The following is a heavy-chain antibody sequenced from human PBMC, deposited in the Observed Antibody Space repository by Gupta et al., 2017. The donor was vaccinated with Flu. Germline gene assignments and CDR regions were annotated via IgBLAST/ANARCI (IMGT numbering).Heavy chain of an antibody. Sequence: QVQLVQSGAEVKKPGSSVKVSCKASGGTFSSYAISWVRQAPGQGLEWMGGISPSFGTANYAQKFQGRVTITADKSTSTAYRELSSLRSEDTAVYYCARDGGDTAMGTYDFDIWGQGTMVTVSS. J-gene: IGHJ3*02. V-gene: IGHV1-69*06. CDR2: ISPSFGTA. CDR1: GGTFSSYA. CDR3: ARDGGDTAMGTYDFDI. D-gene: IGHD5-18*01.